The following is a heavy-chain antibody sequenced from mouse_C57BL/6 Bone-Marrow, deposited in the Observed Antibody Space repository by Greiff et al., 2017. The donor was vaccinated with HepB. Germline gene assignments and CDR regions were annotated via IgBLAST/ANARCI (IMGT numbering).Heavy chain of an antibody. CDR1: GYSITSGYY. CDR3: ARADLLWYLGFAY. V-gene: IGHV3-6*01. CDR2: ISYDGSN. Sequence: EVQLQESGPGLVKPSQSLSLTCSVTGYSITSGYYWNWIRQFPGNKLEWMGYISYDGSNNYNPSLKNRISITRDTSKNQFFLKLNSVTTEDTATYYCARADLLWYLGFAYWGQGTLVTVSA. J-gene: IGHJ3*01. D-gene: IGHD2-1*01.